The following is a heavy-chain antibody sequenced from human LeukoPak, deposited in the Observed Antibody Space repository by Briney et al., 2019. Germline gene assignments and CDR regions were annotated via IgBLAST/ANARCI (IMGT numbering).Heavy chain of an antibody. CDR3: ARHLRKVTFGGVIAY. V-gene: IGHV1-2*02. Sequence: GASVNVSCMTSGYTFTAYYMHWVRQAPGQGLEWVGWVNTNNGDTNYAQKFQGRVTLTRDASTSTAYMELTSLRSDDTAVYYCARHLRKVTFGGVIAYWGQGTLVTVSS. CDR2: VNTNNGDT. J-gene: IGHJ4*02. D-gene: IGHD3-16*01. CDR1: GYTFTAYY.